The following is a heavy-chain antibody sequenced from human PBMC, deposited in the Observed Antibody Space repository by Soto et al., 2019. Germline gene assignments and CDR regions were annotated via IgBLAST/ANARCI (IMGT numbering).Heavy chain of an antibody. J-gene: IGHJ4*02. CDR3: ARQRWFHDYVDF. CDR2: IFYSGST. CDR1: GGSISDNSYY. V-gene: IGHV4-39*01. D-gene: IGHD2-15*01. Sequence: SETLSLTCNVSGGSISDNSYYWAWIRQPPGKGLEWIGSIFYSGSTSHNPSLKSRVTISVDTSKNQFSLKVNSATAADTAVYYCARQRWFHDYVDFWGQGSLVTVSS.